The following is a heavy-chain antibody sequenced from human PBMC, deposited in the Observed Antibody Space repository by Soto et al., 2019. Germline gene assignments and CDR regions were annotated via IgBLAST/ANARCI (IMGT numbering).Heavy chain of an antibody. CDR3: TTDSYSSIXTVRFDY. J-gene: IGHJ4*01. D-gene: IGHD1-26*01. Sequence: PGGSLRLSCAASGFIFNKAWINWVRQAPGKGLEWVGRIKSKTDGGTPDFAAPVKGRFAISRDDSKNVVYLQMNSLKVEDTGIYYCTTDSYSSIXTVRFDYWGHGTLVTVSS. V-gene: IGHV3-15*07. CDR1: GFIFNKAW. CDR2: IKSKTDGGTP.